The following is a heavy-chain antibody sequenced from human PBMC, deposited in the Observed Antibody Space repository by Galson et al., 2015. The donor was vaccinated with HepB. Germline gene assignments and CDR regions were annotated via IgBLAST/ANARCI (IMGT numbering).Heavy chain of an antibody. V-gene: IGHV3-30-3*01. CDR2: ISYDGSNK. D-gene: IGHD1-26*01. CDR1: GFTFSNYA. Sequence: SLRLSCAASGFTFSNYAMHWVRQAPGKGLEWVAVISYDGSNKYYADSVKGRFTISRDNSKNTLYLQMNSLRAEDTAVYYCARDFWQRGISGSPSYWGQGTLVTVSS. J-gene: IGHJ4*02. CDR3: ARDFWQRGISGSPSY.